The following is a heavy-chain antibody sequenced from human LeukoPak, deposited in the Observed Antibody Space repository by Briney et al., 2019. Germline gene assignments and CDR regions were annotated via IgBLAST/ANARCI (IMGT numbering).Heavy chain of an antibody. CDR1: GYTFTSYG. D-gene: IGHD6-19*01. CDR3: ARETATPWDTWLVDY. V-gene: IGHV1-18*01. CDR2: ISAYNGNT. Sequence: ASVKVSCKASGYTFTSYGISWVRQAPGQGLEWMGWISAYNGNTNYAQKLQGRVTMTTDTSTSTAYMELRSLRSDDTAVYYCARETATPWDTWLVDYWGQGTLVTVSS. J-gene: IGHJ4*02.